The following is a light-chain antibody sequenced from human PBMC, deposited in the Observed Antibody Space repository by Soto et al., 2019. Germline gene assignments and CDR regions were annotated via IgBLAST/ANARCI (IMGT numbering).Light chain of an antibody. Sequence: EIVWTQSPATLSLSPGERATLSCRASQRIRSPFLAWYQQKPGQAPRLFIHGASSRATGIPDRFSGSGSGTDFTLTISRLEPEDFAVYYCGSDEWTFGQGTKVE. CDR2: GAS. J-gene: IGKJ1*01. V-gene: IGKV3-20*01. CDR1: QRIRSPF. CDR3: GSDEWT.